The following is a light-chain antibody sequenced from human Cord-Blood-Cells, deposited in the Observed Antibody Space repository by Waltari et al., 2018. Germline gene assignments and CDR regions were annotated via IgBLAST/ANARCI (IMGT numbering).Light chain of an antibody. CDR3: SSYTSSSTVV. V-gene: IGLV2-14*01. Sequence: QSALTQPASVSGSPGQSITISCTGTSSDVGGYNYVSWYQQHPGKAPKLMIYDVSKRPSGVSKRFSGSKSGNTASLTISGLQDEDEADYYCSSYTSSSTVVFGGGTKLTVL. CDR1: SSDVGGYNY. CDR2: DVS. J-gene: IGLJ2*01.